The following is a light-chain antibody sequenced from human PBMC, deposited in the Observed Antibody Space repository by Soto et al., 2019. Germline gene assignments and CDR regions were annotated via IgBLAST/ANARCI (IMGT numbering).Light chain of an antibody. CDR3: CSYTGSSTYI. V-gene: IGLV2-23*01. CDR2: EGS. Sequence: QSVLTQPASVSGSPGQSITISCTGSSSDVGSFNLVSWYQQYPGKAPKLMIYEGSQRPSGISNRFSGSKSGNTAFLTISGLQAEDEADYFCCSYTGSSTYIFGTATKLTVL. CDR1: SSDVGSFNL. J-gene: IGLJ1*01.